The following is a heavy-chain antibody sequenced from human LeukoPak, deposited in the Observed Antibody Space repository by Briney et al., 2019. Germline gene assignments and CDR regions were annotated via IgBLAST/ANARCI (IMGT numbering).Heavy chain of an antibody. Sequence: GGSLRLSCAASGFTFSSYDMHWVRQATGKGLEWVSAICTAGDTYYPGSVKGRFTISRENAKNSLYLQMNSLRAEDTAVYYCARDRRAPVLGPWDTAMVTYYYGMDVWGQGTTVTVSS. CDR2: ICTAGDT. D-gene: IGHD5-18*01. J-gene: IGHJ6*02. CDR3: ARDRRAPVLGPWDTAMVTYYYGMDV. CDR1: GFTFSSYD. V-gene: IGHV3-13*01.